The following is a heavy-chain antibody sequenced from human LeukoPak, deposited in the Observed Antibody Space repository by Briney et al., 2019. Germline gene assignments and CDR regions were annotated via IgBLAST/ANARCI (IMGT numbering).Heavy chain of an antibody. CDR1: GFTFSSYE. CDR3: ARECSGSYYRPFDY. V-gene: IGHV3-48*03. D-gene: IGHD1-26*01. Sequence: PGGSLRLSCAASGFTFSSYEMNWVRQAPGKGLEWVSYISSSGSTIYYADSVKGRFTISRDNAKNSLYLQMNNLRAEDTAVYYCARECSGSYYRPFDYWGQGTLVTVSS. J-gene: IGHJ4*02. CDR2: ISSSGSTI.